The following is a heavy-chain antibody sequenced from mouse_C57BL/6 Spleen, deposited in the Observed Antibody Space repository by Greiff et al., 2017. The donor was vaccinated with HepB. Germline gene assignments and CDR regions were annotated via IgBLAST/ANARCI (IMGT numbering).Heavy chain of an antibody. CDR3: ARGDYYGSSPYAMDY. V-gene: IGHV5-4*01. CDR1: GFTFSSYA. D-gene: IGHD1-1*01. J-gene: IGHJ4*01. Sequence: EVQGVESGGGLVKPGGSLKLSCAASGFTFSSYAMSWVRQTPEKRLEWVATISDGGSYTYYPDNVKGRFTISRDNAKNNLYLQMSHLKSEDTAMYYCARGDYYGSSPYAMDYWGQGTSVTVSS. CDR2: ISDGGSYT.